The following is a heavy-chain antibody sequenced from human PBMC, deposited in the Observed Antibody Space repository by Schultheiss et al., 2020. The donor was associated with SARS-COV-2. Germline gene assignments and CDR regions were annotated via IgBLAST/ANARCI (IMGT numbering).Heavy chain of an antibody. Sequence: GGSLRLSCAASGFTFSSYAMSWVRQAPGKGLEWVSSISSSSSYIYYADSVKGRFTISRDNAKNSLYLQMNSLRAEDTAVYYCARVPLYYDSSGYYVDYWGQGTLVTVSS. CDR2: ISSSSSYI. CDR1: GFTFSSYA. CDR3: ARVPLYYDSSGYYVDY. D-gene: IGHD3-22*01. J-gene: IGHJ4*02. V-gene: IGHV3-21*01.